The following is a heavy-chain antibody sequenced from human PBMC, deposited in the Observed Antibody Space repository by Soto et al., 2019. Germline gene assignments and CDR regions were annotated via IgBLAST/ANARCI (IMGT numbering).Heavy chain of an antibody. D-gene: IGHD6-19*01. J-gene: IGHJ6*02. CDR3: SRFIMVGGWFDPNYYHGMDV. V-gene: IGHV1-18*01. Sequence: QVQLVQSGAEVKKPGASVTVSCKTSGYTFSNYGINWVRQAPGQGLEWMGWISGYNGNTNYAQTVQGRVTMTKDTSTDTVYMEMRSLKSDDKAIYYCSRFIMVGGWFDPNYYHGMDVWGQGTTVTVSS. CDR2: ISGYNGNT. CDR1: GYTFSNYG.